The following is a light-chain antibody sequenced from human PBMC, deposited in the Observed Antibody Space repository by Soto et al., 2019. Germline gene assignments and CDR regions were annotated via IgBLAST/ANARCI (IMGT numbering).Light chain of an antibody. Sequence: EIVMTQSPATLSVSPGERATLSCRASQSISGKLAWYQQKPGQAPRLIIYGTSTRAPGIPARFSGSGSGTQFTLTISSLQSEDFATYYCQQHGQWPITFGQGTRLEIK. J-gene: IGKJ5*01. V-gene: IGKV3-15*01. CDR3: QQHGQWPIT. CDR1: QSISGK. CDR2: GTS.